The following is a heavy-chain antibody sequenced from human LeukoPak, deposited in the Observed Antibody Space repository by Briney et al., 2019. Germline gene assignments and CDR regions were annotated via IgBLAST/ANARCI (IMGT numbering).Heavy chain of an antibody. Sequence: PGGSLRPSCTASGFTLSTYWMSWFRQAPKKGLEWVANIKRDDSEKYYVDSVKGRFTISRDNAKNSVYLQMNSLRVEDTAVYYCGRGGAVASYWGQGTLVTVSS. CDR2: IKRDDSEK. V-gene: IGHV3-7*01. CDR1: GFTLSTYW. J-gene: IGHJ4*02. CDR3: GRGGAVASY. D-gene: IGHD1-26*01.